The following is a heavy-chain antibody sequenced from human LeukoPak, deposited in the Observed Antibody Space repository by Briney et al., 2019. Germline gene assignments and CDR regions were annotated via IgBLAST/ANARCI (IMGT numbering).Heavy chain of an antibody. D-gene: IGHD3-22*01. Sequence: PSETLSLTSNVSGGFISSYYWSWIRQPPGKGLEWIGYIYTSGSTNYNPSLKIRVTISVVTSKNRFSLKLSSLTAPDPPVYYGARQTYYYDSSCYGYYFDYWGQGTLVTVSS. V-gene: IGHV4-4*09. CDR2: IYTSGST. CDR3: ARQTYYYDSSCYGYYFDY. CDR1: GGFISSYY. J-gene: IGHJ4*01.